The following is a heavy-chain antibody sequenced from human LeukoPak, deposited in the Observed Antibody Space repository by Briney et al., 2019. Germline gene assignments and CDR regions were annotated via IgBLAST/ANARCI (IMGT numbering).Heavy chain of an antibody. CDR3: ARDGSLAY. CDR2: INSNSGAT. V-gene: IGHV1-2*02. D-gene: IGHD5-12*01. CDR1: GYTFTGYY. J-gene: IGHJ4*02. Sequence: ASVKVSCKGSGYTFTGYYIHWVRQAPGQGLEWMGWINSNSGATNYAQKFQGRVTMTRDTSISTAYMELTRLASDDTAVYYCARDGSLAYWGQGTLVTVSS.